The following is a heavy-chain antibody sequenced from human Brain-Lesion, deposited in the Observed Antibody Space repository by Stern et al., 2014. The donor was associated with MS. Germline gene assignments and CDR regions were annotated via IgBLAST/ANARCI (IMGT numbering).Heavy chain of an antibody. CDR2: ISSNQNYI. CDR3: ATVSPYTSSWYPFXXX. V-gene: IGHV3-21*01. Sequence: EMQLVESGGGLVKPGGSLRLPCAASGFTFSDSSMFWVRQAPGKGLEWVSCISSNQNYINYADSVNGRFTIPRENARNSLYLQMNSLRVEDTAVYYCATVSPYTSSWYPFXXXWGQGTRVTVSS. CDR1: GFTFSDSS. D-gene: IGHD6-13*01. J-gene: IGHJ4*02.